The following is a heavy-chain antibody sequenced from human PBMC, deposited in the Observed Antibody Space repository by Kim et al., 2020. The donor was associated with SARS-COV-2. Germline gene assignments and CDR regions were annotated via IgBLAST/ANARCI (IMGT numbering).Heavy chain of an antibody. Sequence: GGSLRLSCVASGFPFSTYTMHWARQAPGKGLEWVAVISSDGSNKQFADSVKGRFTISRDNSKNTLYLQMNSLRPEDTGVYYCAIGIIESLTGIDYWGQGTLVSVSS. J-gene: IGHJ4*02. CDR1: GFPFSTYT. CDR3: AIGIIESLTGIDY. CDR2: ISSDGSNK. D-gene: IGHD1-26*01. V-gene: IGHV3-30*04.